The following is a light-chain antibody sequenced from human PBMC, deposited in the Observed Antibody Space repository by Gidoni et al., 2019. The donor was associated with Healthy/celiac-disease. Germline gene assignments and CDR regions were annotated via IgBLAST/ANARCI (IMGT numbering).Light chain of an antibody. J-gene: IGKJ4*01. Sequence: DIVMTQSPDSLAVSLGERANINCKSSQSVLYSSNNKNYLAWYQQKPGQPPKLLIYWASTRESGVPDRFSGSGSGIDFTLTISSLQAEDVAVYYCQQYDSTPSFGGGTKVEIK. CDR3: QQYDSTPS. V-gene: IGKV4-1*01. CDR2: WAS. CDR1: QSVLYSSNNKNY.